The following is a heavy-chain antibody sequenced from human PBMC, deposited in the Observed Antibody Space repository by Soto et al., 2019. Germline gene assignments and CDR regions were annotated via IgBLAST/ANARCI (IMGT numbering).Heavy chain of an antibody. CDR2: VSTVGQST. J-gene: IGHJ5*02. D-gene: IGHD3-10*01. CDR3: AKGGSFGGILDP. Sequence: PGGSLRLSCAASGFTFIDYAMSWVRQAPGKGLEWVATVSTVGQSTFSADSVKGRFTISRDNSENTLYLQMSSLRVDDTAFYFCAKGGSFGGILDPWGRGTLVTVSS. CDR1: GFTFIDYA. V-gene: IGHV3-23*01.